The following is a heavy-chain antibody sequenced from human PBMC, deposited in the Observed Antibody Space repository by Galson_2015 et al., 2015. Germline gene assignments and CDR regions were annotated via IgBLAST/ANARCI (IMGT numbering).Heavy chain of an antibody. J-gene: IGHJ6*02. CDR3: ARGEYSGLTRSFHGLDV. D-gene: IGHD6-6*01. CDR2: ITSSSSTI. Sequence: SLRLSCAASGFTFSTYSMNWVRQAPGKGLEWISYITSSSSTIYYADSVKGRFTISRDNAKNSLYLQMSSLREEDTAVYFCARGEYSGLTRSFHGLDVWGQATTVTVSS. V-gene: IGHV3-48*02. CDR1: GFTFSTYS.